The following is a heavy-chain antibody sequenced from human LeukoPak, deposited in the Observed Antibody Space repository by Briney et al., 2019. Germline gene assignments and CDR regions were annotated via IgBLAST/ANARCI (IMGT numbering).Heavy chain of an antibody. J-gene: IGHJ6*02. V-gene: IGHV3-48*03. CDR1: GFTFSSYE. CDR3: AREGTEVCSGGSCYLGYYYGMDV. CDR2: ISSTGSTI. Sequence: GGSLRLSCAASGFTFSSYEMNWVRQAPGKGLEWVSYISSTGSTIYYANSVRGRFTISRDNAKNSLYLQMNSLRAEDTAVYYCAREGTEVCSGGSCYLGYYYGMDVWGQGTTVTVS. D-gene: IGHD2-15*01.